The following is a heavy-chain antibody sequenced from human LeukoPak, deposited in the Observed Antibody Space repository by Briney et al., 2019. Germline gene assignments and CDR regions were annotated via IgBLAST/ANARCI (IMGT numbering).Heavy chain of an antibody. CDR3: ARRAAARPPYYFDY. J-gene: IGHJ4*02. V-gene: IGHV7-4-1*02. D-gene: IGHD6-6*01. CDR2: INTNTGNP. CDR1: GYTFTSYA. Sequence: ASVKVSCKASGYTFTSYAMNWVRQAPGQGLEWMGWINTNTGNPTYAQGFTGRFVFSLDTSVSTAYLQISSLKAEDTAVYYCARRAAARPPYYFDYWGQGTLVTVSS.